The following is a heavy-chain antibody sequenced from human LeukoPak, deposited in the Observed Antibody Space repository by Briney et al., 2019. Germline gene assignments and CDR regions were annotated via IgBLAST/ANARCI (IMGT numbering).Heavy chain of an antibody. D-gene: IGHD4-11*01. CDR3: ARVGRNYPDY. Sequence: ASVKVSCKASGYTFTSYGFSWVRQAPGQGLEWMGWISAYNGNTRYAQNLQGRVTMTTDSSSSTTYMELRNLRSDDTAVYFCARVGRNYPDYWGQGTLVTVSS. CDR2: ISAYNGNT. CDR1: GYTFTSYG. V-gene: IGHV1-18*01. J-gene: IGHJ4*02.